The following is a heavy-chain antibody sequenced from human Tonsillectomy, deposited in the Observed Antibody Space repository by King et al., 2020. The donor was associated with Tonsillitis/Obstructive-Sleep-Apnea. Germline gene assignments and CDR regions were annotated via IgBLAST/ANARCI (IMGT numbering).Heavy chain of an antibody. CDR3: TRAYGDLDAFDI. CDR2: IRRKAHGETT. CDR1: GFTFRDYA. V-gene: IGHV3-49*05. Sequence: VQLVESGGGLVKPGRSLRLSCTASGFTFRDYAMSWFRQAPGKGLEWVGFIRRKAHGETTEYTTSVKGRFTISRDDSKSIAYLQLNSLKTEDTAVYYCTRAYGDLDAFDIWGQGTMVTVSS. J-gene: IGHJ3*02. D-gene: IGHD4-17*01.